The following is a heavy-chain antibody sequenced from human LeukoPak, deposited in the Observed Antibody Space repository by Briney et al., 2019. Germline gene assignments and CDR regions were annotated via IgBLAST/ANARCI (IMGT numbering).Heavy chain of an antibody. CDR1: GFTVSSSY. V-gene: IGHV3-66*01. J-gene: IGHJ6*02. CDR2: IYSGGSA. CDR3: ARDKYYYYYYGMDV. Sequence: GGSLRLSCAVSGFTVSSSYMSWARQAPGRGLEWVSAIYSGGSAYYADSVKGRFTISRDNSKNTLYLQMNSLRAEDTAVYYCARDKYYYYYYGMDVWGQGTTVTVSS.